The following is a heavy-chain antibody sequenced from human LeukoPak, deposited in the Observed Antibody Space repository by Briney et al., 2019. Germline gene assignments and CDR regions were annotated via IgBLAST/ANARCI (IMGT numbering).Heavy chain of an antibody. D-gene: IGHD2-15*01. CDR2: IYYSGST. CDR1: GGSITSSHKY. V-gene: IGHV4-39*01. Sequence: SETLSLTCTVSGGSITSSHKYWGWIRQPPGKGLEWIGSIYYSGSTSYNPSLKSRVTISVDTFKNQFSLKLRSVTAADTAMYYCARHYCSGGSCYPPGYGMDVWGQGTTVIVSS. J-gene: IGHJ6*02. CDR3: ARHYCSGGSCYPPGYGMDV.